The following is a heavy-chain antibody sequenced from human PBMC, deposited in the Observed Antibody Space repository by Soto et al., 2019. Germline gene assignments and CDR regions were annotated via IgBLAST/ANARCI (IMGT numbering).Heavy chain of an antibody. J-gene: IGHJ4*02. CDR2: INHSGST. D-gene: IGHD3-10*01. Sequence: LSLTCAVYGGSFSGYYWSWIRQPPGKGLEWIGEINHSGSTNYNPSLKSRVTISVDTSKNQFSLKLSSVTAADTAVYYCAVPRYGSGSYYMVLDYWGQGTLVTVSS. V-gene: IGHV4-34*01. CDR1: GGSFSGYY. CDR3: AVPRYGSGSYYMVLDY.